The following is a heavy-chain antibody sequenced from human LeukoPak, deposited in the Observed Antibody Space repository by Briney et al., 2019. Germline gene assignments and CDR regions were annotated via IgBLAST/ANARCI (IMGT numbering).Heavy chain of an antibody. V-gene: IGHV3-33*01. CDR1: GFTFSTYG. J-gene: IGHJ4*02. CDR3: ARDLGQIDY. CDR2: IWYDGSNK. Sequence: GGSLRLSCTASGFTFSTYGMHWVRQAPGKGLEWVAVIWYDGSNKYYADSVKGRFTISRDNSQNTLYLQMNSLKAEDTAVHYCARDLGQIDYWGQGTLVTVSS.